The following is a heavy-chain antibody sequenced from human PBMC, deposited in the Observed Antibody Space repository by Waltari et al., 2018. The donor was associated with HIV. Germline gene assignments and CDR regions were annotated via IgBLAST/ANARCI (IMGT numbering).Heavy chain of an antibody. V-gene: IGHV4-34*01. CDR2: INDGGII. CDR3: ARGPEGYQLLGNWFDP. J-gene: IGHJ5*02. CDR1: GGSFSNHY. D-gene: IGHD2-2*01. Sequence: QVHLQEWGAGLVKPSETLSLTCSVYGGSFSNHYWSWIRQPPGKGLEWIGEINDGGIINPNPPLKSRITISVDRSKKQISLKLTSVTAADTAVYYCARGPEGYQLLGNWFDPWGQGALVTVSS.